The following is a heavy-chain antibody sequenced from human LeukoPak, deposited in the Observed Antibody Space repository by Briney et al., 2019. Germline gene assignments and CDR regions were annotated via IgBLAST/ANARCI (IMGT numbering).Heavy chain of an antibody. CDR1: GGSISSSSYY. CDR3: ARHEELLRNFDY. Sequence: PSETLSLTCTVSGGSISSSSYYWGWIRQPPGKGLEWIGRIYYSGSTYYNPSLKSRVTISVDTSKNQFSLKLSSVTAADTAVYYCARHEELLRNFDYWGQGTLVTVSS. D-gene: IGHD1-26*01. V-gene: IGHV4-39*01. J-gene: IGHJ4*02. CDR2: IYYSGST.